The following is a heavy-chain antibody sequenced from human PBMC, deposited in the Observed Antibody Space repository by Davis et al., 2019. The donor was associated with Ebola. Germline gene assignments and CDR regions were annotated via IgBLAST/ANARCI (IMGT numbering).Heavy chain of an antibody. D-gene: IGHD3-3*01. V-gene: IGHV3-30*04. CDR3: ARDSYYDFWSGYPAPGGMDV. Sequence: GESLKISCSASGFTFSSYAMHWVRQAPGKGLEWVAVISYDGSNKYYADSVKCRFTISRDNSKNTLYLQLNSLRAEDTAVYYCARDSYYDFWSGYPAPGGMDVWGQGTTVTVSS. CDR2: ISYDGSNK. J-gene: IGHJ6*02. CDR1: GFTFSSYA.